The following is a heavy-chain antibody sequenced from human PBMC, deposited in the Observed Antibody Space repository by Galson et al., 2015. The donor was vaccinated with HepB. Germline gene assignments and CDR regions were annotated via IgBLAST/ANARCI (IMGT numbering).Heavy chain of an antibody. Sequence: SLRLSCAASGFTFSSYGMHWVRQAPGKGLEWVAVIWYDGSNKYYADSVKGRFTISRDNSKNTLYLQMNSLRAEDTAVYYCARERGSYCGGDCYRDAFDIWGQGTMVTVSS. J-gene: IGHJ3*02. CDR2: IWYDGSNK. V-gene: IGHV3-33*01. CDR1: GFTFSSYG. D-gene: IGHD2-21*01. CDR3: ARERGSYCGGDCYRDAFDI.